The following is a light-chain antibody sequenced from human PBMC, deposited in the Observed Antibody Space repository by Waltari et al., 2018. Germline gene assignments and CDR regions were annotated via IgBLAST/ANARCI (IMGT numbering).Light chain of an antibody. CDR2: DAS. V-gene: IGKV3-11*01. J-gene: IGKJ4*01. Sequence: ETVLTQSPGTLSLSPGERANLSCRASQNVDRYLAWHQQKPGQAPRLLIYDASIRATGIPARFSGSGSGTDFTLTINSLEPDDFATYYCQQRKNWPPLTFGGGTKVEIK. CDR1: QNVDRY. CDR3: QQRKNWPPLT.